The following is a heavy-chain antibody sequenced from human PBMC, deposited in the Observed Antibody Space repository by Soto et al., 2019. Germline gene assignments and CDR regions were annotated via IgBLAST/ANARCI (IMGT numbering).Heavy chain of an antibody. V-gene: IGHV3-74*01. D-gene: IGHD2-15*01. CDR1: GFTFNNYW. Sequence: EVQLVESGGGLVQPGGSLRLSCEASGFTFNNYWVHWVRQPPGKGLVWVSRINTDGSWTNYADSVKGRFTMSRDNAKKTLYLQMNSLRDEDTAVYYCARAPDCGGGSCYSGHRYYGMDVWGQGATVTVSS. J-gene: IGHJ6*02. CDR2: INTDGSWT. CDR3: ARAPDCGGGSCYSGHRYYGMDV.